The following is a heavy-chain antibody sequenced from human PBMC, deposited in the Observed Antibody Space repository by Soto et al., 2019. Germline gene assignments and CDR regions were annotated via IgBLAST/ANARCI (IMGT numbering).Heavy chain of an antibody. CDR1: GFTFSSFA. Sequence: EVQLLESGGGLVQPGGSLRLSCAASGFTFSSFAMSWVHQAPGKGLEWVSVISGSGGSTYYADSVKGRFTISRDNSKNTLYLQMNSLRAEDTAVYYCANCLGGSDPSFDYYYYGMDVWGQGTTVTVSS. CDR2: ISGSGGST. D-gene: IGHD3-16*01. J-gene: IGHJ6*02. CDR3: ANCLGGSDPSFDYYYYGMDV. V-gene: IGHV3-23*01.